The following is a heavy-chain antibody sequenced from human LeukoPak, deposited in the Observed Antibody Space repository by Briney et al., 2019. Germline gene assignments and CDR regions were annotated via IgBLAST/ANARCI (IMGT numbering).Heavy chain of an antibody. CDR3: ARGMVRSSKTEKYNWFDP. CDR1: GGSISTYY. CDR2: LYASVSA. D-gene: IGHD3-3*01. J-gene: IGHJ5*02. V-gene: IGHV4-4*09. Sequence: SETLSLTCTVSGGSISTYYWSWIRQSPEKGLEWIGYLYASVSATYNPSLRSRVNMSLDTSKNHFSLRLSSVTGADTAVYYCARGMVRSSKTEKYNWFDPWGQGTLVIVSS.